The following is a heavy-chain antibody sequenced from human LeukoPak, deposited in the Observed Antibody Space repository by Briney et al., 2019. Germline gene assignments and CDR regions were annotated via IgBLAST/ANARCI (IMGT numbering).Heavy chain of an antibody. J-gene: IGHJ4*02. CDR3: ARALNPLPGTYYFDY. CDR1: GASINSHY. D-gene: IGHD2-15*01. CDR2: IYIRGST. Sequence: SETLSLTCSVSGASINSHYWTWIRQPAGKGLEWIGRIYIRGSTNYSPSLKSRVTMSVDTSKNQFSLNLISVTAADTAVYYCARALNPLPGTYYFDYWGQGTLVTVSS. V-gene: IGHV4-4*07.